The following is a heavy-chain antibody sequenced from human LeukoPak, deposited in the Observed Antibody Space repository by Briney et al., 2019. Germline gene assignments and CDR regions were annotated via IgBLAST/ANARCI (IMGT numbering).Heavy chain of an antibody. CDR3: AKEYGLYSSGWYYFDY. CDR2: IRSDGSDT. Sequence: GGSLRLSCAASGFTFSDTWMHWVRQAPGEGLVWVSRIRSDGSDTRYAESVKGRFTISRDNAKNTLYLQMNSLRAEDTAVYYCAKEYGLYSSGWYYFDYWGQGTLVTVSS. CDR1: GFTFSDTW. V-gene: IGHV3-74*01. D-gene: IGHD6-19*01. J-gene: IGHJ4*02.